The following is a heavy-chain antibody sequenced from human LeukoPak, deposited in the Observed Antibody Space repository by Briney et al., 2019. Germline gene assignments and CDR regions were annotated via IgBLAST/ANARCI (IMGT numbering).Heavy chain of an antibody. J-gene: IGHJ4*02. CDR3: ASSGCYRFDY. V-gene: IGHV3-48*02. CDR1: GFTFSSYS. CDR2: ITASGTAM. D-gene: IGHD1-26*01. Sequence: GGSLRLSCAASGFTFSSYSMNWVRQAPGKGLERVSHITASGTAMFYADSVKGRFTISRDNAKNSLYLQMNSLRDEDTAVYYFASSGCYRFDYWGQGTLVTVSS.